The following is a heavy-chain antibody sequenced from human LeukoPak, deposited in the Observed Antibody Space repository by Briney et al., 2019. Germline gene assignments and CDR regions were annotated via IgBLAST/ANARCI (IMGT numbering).Heavy chain of an antibody. V-gene: IGHV3-53*01. CDR1: GFTVSSTH. CDR3: ARGGDYLDY. J-gene: IGHJ4*02. CDR2: LYSGGSTT. Sequence: GGSLRLSCAASGFTVSSTHMNWVRQAPGKGLEWISILYSGGSTTYYADSVKGRFTISRDTSRNTLYLQMNSLRAEDTAVYYCARGGDYLDYWGQGTLVTVSS.